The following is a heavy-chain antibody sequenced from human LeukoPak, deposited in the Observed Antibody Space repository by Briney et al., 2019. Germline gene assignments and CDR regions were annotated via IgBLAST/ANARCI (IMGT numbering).Heavy chain of an antibody. CDR2: IYSGGST. V-gene: IGHV3-53*01. CDR3: AGSSGYYPSGNGY. J-gene: IGHJ4*02. D-gene: IGHD3-22*01. CDR1: GFTVSSNY. Sequence: GGSLRLSCAASGFTVSSNYMSWVRQAPGKGLEWVSVIYSGGSTYYADSVKGRFTISRDNSKNTLYLQMNSLRAEDTAVYYCAGSSGYYPSGNGYWGQGTLVTVSS.